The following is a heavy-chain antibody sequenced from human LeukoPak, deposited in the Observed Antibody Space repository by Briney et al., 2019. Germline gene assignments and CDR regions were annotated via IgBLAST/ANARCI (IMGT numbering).Heavy chain of an antibody. V-gene: IGHV3-21*01. D-gene: IGHD6-19*01. Sequence: GGSLRLSCAASGFTFSSYSMNWVRQAPGKGLEWVSSISGGSTYIYQADSVKGRFTISRDNAKNSLYLQMNSLRAEDTAVYYCARRMSIAVTGTPAFDIWGQGTMVTVSS. CDR1: GFTFSSYS. CDR3: ARRMSIAVTGTPAFDI. CDR2: ISGGSTYI. J-gene: IGHJ3*02.